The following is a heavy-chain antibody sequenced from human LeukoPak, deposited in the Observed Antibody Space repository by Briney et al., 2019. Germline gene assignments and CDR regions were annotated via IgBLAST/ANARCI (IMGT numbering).Heavy chain of an antibody. D-gene: IGHD1-26*01. J-gene: IGHJ2*01. CDR2: IYSGGST. CDR1: GFTVSSNH. Sequence: GGSLRLSCAASGFTVSSNHMSWVRQAPGKGLEWVSVIYSGGSTYHADSVKGRFTISRDNSKNTLYLQMNSLGAEDTAIYYCAKDFGGSDYDWYFDLWGRGTVVTVSS. V-gene: IGHV3-53*01. CDR3: AKDFGGSDYDWYFDL.